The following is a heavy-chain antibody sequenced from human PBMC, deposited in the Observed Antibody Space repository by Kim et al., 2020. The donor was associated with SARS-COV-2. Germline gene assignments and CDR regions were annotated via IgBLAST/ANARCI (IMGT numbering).Heavy chain of an antibody. Sequence: GGSLRLSCAASGFTFSSYAMHWVRQAPGKGLEWVAVISYDGSNKYYADSVKGRFTISRDNSKNTLYLQMNSLRAEDTAVYYCARDAGPLDYYGMDVWGQGTTVTVSS. J-gene: IGHJ6*02. CDR2: ISYDGSNK. D-gene: IGHD6-13*01. CDR3: ARDAGPLDYYGMDV. CDR1: GFTFSSYA. V-gene: IGHV3-30-3*01.